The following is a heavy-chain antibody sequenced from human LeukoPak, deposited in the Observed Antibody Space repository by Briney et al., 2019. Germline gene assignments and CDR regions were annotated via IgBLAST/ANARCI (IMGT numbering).Heavy chain of an antibody. CDR2: ISGNGSST. Sequence: GGSLRLSCAASGFTFSSYWMHWVRQAPGKGLVWVSRISGNGSSTTYADAVKGRFTISRDNAKNTLYLQMSSLRAEDTAVYYCARRGLVPAFDIWGQGTMVTVAS. V-gene: IGHV3-74*01. J-gene: IGHJ3*02. CDR3: ARRGLVPAFDI. CDR1: GFTFSSYW. D-gene: IGHD2-2*01.